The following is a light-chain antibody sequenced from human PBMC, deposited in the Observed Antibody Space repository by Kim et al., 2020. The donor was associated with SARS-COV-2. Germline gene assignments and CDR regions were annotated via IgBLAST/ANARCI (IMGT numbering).Light chain of an antibody. J-gene: IGLJ2*01. CDR3: QVWDSSSDHVV. V-gene: IGLV3-21*04. CDR2: YDS. Sequence: SYELTQLPSVSVAPGKKARITCGGNNIGSKSVHWYQQKPGQAPVLVIYYDSDRPSGIPERFSGSNSGNTATLTISRVEAGDEADYYCQVWDSSSDHVVFGGGTQVTVL. CDR1: NIGSKS.